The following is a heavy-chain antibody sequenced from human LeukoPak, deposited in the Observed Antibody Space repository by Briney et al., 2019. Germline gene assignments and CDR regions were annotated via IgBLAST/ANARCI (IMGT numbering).Heavy chain of an antibody. D-gene: IGHD2-15*01. Sequence: GESLKISCKGSGYNFANYWIAWVRQMPGKGLEWMGIIYPDDSNTRYSPSFQGQVTFSADKSINTAYLQWSGLKASDTAMYYCARLGEDLAVGVAGYWFDPWGQGTLVTVSS. CDR3: ARLGEDLAVGVAGYWFDP. V-gene: IGHV5-51*01. J-gene: IGHJ5*02. CDR2: IYPDDSNT. CDR1: GYNFANYW.